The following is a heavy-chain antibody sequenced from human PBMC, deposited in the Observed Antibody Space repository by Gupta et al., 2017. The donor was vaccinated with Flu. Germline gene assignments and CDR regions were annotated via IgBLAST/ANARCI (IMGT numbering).Heavy chain of an antibody. J-gene: IGHJ6*03. V-gene: IGHV3-21*01. D-gene: IGHD5-12*01. CDR3: ARDGRVLVPADIVTPLRHYYYMDV. CDR2: ITSTTSHI. Sequence: WVRQAPGKGLEWVSSITSTTSHIYYAVSVKGRFTISRDNAKNSLFLQMNTLRAEDTAVYYCARDGRVLVPADIVTPLRHYYYMDVWGTGTTVTVSS.